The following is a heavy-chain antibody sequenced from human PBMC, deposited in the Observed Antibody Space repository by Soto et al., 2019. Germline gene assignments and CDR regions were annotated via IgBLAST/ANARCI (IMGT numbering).Heavy chain of an antibody. CDR2: MDPNSGST. CDR1: GYTFTTYD. D-gene: IGHD3-3*01. CDR3: ARERKFDFWRKGLDV. Sequence: ASVKVSCKASGYTFTTYDINWVRQAPGQGLEWLGWMDPNSGSTGYAQNLQGRITMTRNISRNTAHMELSSLQSEDTAVYYCARERKFDFWRKGLDVWGQGTTVPVSS. J-gene: IGHJ6*02. V-gene: IGHV1-8*01.